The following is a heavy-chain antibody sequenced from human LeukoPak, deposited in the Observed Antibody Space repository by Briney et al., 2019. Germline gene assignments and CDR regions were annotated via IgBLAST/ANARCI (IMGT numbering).Heavy chain of an antibody. D-gene: IGHD6-19*01. V-gene: IGHV1-2*06. J-gene: IGHJ4*02. CDR2: INPDNGGT. Sequence: ASVKVSCKASGYTFTSYYMHWVRQAPGQGLEWMGRINPDNGGTDCAQEFQGRVTMTRDTSINTAYMELNGLTSDDTAVYYCARWTTSGWQDPFDSWGQGTLVTVSS. CDR1: GYTFTSYY. CDR3: ARWTTSGWQDPFDS.